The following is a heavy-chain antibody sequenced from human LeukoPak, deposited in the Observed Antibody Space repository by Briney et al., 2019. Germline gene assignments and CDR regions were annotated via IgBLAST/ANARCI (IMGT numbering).Heavy chain of an antibody. Sequence: GGSLRLSCTASGFTFSTFWMSWVRQAPGKGLEWVSSISSSSSYIYYADSVKGRFTISRDNAKNSLYLQMNSLRAEDTAVYYCARDSFSVVVAAIRWFDPWGQGTLVIVSS. CDR1: GFTFSTFW. CDR2: ISSSSSYI. J-gene: IGHJ5*02. V-gene: IGHV3-21*01. CDR3: ARDSFSVVVAAIRWFDP. D-gene: IGHD2-15*01.